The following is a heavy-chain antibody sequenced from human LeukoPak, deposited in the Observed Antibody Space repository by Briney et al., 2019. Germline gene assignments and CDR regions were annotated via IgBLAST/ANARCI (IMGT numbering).Heavy chain of an antibody. CDR3: ARDKGTVATYYYYYMDV. V-gene: IGHV4-34*01. J-gene: IGHJ6*03. CDR1: GGSFSGYY. Sequence: KPSETLSLTCAVYGGSFSGYYWSWIRQPPGKGLEWIGEINHSGSTNYNPSLKSRVTISVDTSKNQFSLKLSSVTAADTAVYYCARDKGTVATYYYYYMDVWGKGTTVTVSS. D-gene: IGHD6-19*01. CDR2: INHSGST.